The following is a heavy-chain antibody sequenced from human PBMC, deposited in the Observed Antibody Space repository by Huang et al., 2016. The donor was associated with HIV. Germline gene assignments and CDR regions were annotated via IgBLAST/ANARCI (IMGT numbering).Heavy chain of an antibody. CDR3: ARAPATHSVFFY. CDR2: IYYSGSS. Sequence: QVQLQESGPGLVKPSQTLSLTCTVSGDSIRSGVYNWTWIRQSPAKGLEWIGYIYYSGSSDYNPSLKSRVSISIDAFKNRVSLKLKSVTVADTAVYYCARAPATHSVFFYWGQGTLVTVSA. J-gene: IGHJ4*02. CDR1: GDSIRSGVYN. V-gene: IGHV4-30-4*08. D-gene: IGHD3-3*01.